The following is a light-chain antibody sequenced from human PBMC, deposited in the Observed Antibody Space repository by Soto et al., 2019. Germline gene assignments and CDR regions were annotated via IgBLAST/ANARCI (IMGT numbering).Light chain of an antibody. Sequence: EIVLTQSPGTLSRSPGERGTLSCTASQSVSSNLAWYQQKPGQAPRLLIYAASTRATGIPARFSGSGSGTEFTLTISGLQSEDFAVYFCQQYTDRPRTFGQGTKVDI. CDR2: AAS. CDR1: QSVSSN. V-gene: IGKV3D-15*01. J-gene: IGKJ1*01. CDR3: QQYTDRPRT.